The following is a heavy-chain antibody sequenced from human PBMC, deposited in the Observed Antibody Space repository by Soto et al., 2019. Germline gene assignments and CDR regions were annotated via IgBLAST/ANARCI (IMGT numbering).Heavy chain of an antibody. D-gene: IGHD3-3*01. CDR1: GYTFTGYY. CDR2: INPNSGGT. CDR3: ARSPDFLESLIWFDP. J-gene: IGHJ5*02. V-gene: IGHV1-2*02. Sequence: ASVKVSCKASGYTFTGYYMHWVRQAPGQGLEWMGWINPNSGGTNYAQKFQGRVTMTRDTSISTAYMELSRLRSDDAAVYYCARSPDFLESLIWFDPSGQGTLLT.